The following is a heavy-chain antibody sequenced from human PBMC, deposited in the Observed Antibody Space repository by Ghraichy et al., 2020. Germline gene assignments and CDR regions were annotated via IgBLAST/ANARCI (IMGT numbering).Heavy chain of an antibody. V-gene: IGHV3-33*01. CDR2: IWYDGSNK. Sequence: GGSLRLSCAASGFTFSSYGMHWVRQAPGKGLEWVAVIWYDGSNKYYADSVKGRFTISRDNSKNTLYLQMNSLRAEDTAVYYCARDFYYYYDSSGYFALAYWGQGTLVTVSS. J-gene: IGHJ4*02. CDR1: GFTFSSYG. CDR3: ARDFYYYYDSSGYFALAY. D-gene: IGHD3-22*01.